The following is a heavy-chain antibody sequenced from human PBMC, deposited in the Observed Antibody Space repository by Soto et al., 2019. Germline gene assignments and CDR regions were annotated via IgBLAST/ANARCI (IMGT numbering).Heavy chain of an antibody. CDR3: ARCVNYYDSSRYWAFDI. Sequence: SVKVSCKASGGTFSSYAISWVRQAPGQGLEWMGGIIPIFGTANYAQKFQGRVTITADESTSTAYMELSSLRSEDTAVYYCARCVNYYDSSRYWAFDIWGQGTMVTVSS. CDR1: GGTFSSYA. J-gene: IGHJ3*02. D-gene: IGHD3-22*01. V-gene: IGHV1-69*13. CDR2: IIPIFGTA.